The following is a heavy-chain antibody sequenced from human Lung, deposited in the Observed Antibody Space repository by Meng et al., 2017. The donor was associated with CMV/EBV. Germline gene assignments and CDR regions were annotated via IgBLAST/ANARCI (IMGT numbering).Heavy chain of an antibody. J-gene: IGHJ1*01. CDR2: IKDKNEGATT. V-gene: IGHV3-15*01. Sequence: LSCAASGFSFSGASMNWVRQSPGKGLEWVAHIKDKNEGATTDYAASVKGRFTISRDDSKSTLYLHMNSLKIEDAAIYYCTTFADFELWGRGTLVTVSS. CDR3: TTFADFEL. CDR1: GFSFSGAS.